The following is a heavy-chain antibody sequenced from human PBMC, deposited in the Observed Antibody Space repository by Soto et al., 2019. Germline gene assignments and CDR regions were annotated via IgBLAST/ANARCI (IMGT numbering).Heavy chain of an antibody. V-gene: IGHV3-33*01. CDR1: GFTFSSYG. CDR3: ARLLGYCSSTSCYQDDY. D-gene: IGHD2-2*01. J-gene: IGHJ4*02. CDR2: IWYDGGNK. Sequence: GGSLRLSCAASGFTFSSYGMHWVRQAPGKGLEWVAVIWYDGGNKYYADTVKGRFTISRDNSKNTLYLQMNSLRAEDTAVYYCARLLGYCSSTSCYQDDYWGQGTLVTVSS.